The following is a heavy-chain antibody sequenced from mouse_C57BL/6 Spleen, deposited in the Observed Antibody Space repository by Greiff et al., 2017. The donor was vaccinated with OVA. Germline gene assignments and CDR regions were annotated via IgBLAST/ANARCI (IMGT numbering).Heavy chain of an antibody. D-gene: IGHD1-1*01. CDR1: GYAFSSSW. V-gene: IGHV1-82*01. CDR2: IYPGDGDT. J-gene: IGHJ4*01. CDR3: ARRSNYYAMDY. Sequence: VQLQQSGPELVKPGASVKFSCKASGYAFSSSWMNWVKQRPGKGLEWIGRIYPGDGDTNYNGKFKGKATLTADKSSSTAYMQLSSLTSEDSAVYFCARRSNYYAMDYWGQGTSVTVSS.